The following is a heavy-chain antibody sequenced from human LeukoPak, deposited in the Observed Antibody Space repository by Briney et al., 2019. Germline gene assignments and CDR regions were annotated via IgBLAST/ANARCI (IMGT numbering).Heavy chain of an antibody. D-gene: IGHD2/OR15-2a*01. CDR1: GFTFSSYG. CDR2: IWYDGSNK. J-gene: IGHJ4*02. Sequence: GGSLRLSCAASGFTFSSYGMHWVHQAPGKGLERVALIWYDGSNKYYADSVKGRLTISRDNSKNTLYLQMNSLRAEDTAVYYCAREGPRGNSQFDYWGQGTLVTVSS. CDR3: AREGPRGNSQFDY. V-gene: IGHV3-33*01.